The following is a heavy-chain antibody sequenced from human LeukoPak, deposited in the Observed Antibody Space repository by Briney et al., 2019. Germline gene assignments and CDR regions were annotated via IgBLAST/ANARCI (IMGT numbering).Heavy chain of an antibody. Sequence: SETLSLTCTVSGGSISSYYWSWIRQPPGKGLEWIGEINHSGSTNYNPSLKSRVTISVDTSKNQFSLKLSSVTAADTAVYYCARDRPGYSSGWFRPSYYFDYWGQGTLVTVSS. V-gene: IGHV4-34*01. D-gene: IGHD6-19*01. CDR1: GGSISSYY. CDR3: ARDRPGYSSGWFRPSYYFDY. J-gene: IGHJ4*02. CDR2: INHSGST.